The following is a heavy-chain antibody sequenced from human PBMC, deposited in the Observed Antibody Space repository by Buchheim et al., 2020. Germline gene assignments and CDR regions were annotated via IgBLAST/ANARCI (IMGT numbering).Heavy chain of an antibody. CDR2: ISYDGSNK. V-gene: IGHV3-30*18. CDR3: AKDYGDYISYYYGMDV. J-gene: IGHJ6*02. CDR1: GFTFSSYG. Sequence: QVQLVESGGGVVQPGRSLRLSCAASGFTFSSYGMHWVRQAPGKGLEWVAVISYDGSNKYYADSVKGRFTISSDNSKNTLYLQMNSLRAEDTAVYYCAKDYGDYISYYYGMDVWGQGTT. D-gene: IGHD4-17*01.